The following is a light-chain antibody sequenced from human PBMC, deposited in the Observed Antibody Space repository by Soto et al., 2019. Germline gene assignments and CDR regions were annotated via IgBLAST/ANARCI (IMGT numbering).Light chain of an antibody. J-gene: IGKJ4*01. V-gene: IGKV1-5*03. CDR2: KAS. CDR1: QSISSW. CDR3: QQHNSYHT. Sequence: DIQMTQSPSTLSASIGDRVTITCRASQSISSWLAWYQQKPGKAPKLLIYKASSLESGVPSRFSGSGSGTEFTLTISSLQPDDFATYYCQQHNSYHTFGGGTKVEIK.